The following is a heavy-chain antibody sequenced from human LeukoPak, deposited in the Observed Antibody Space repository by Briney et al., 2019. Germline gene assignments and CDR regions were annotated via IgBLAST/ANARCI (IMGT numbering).Heavy chain of an antibody. CDR2: ISSSSSTL. CDR3: ARIGYSSSSFDY. J-gene: IGHJ4*02. Sequence: GGSLRLSCAASGFTFSSYSMNWVRQAPGKGLEWISYISSSSSTLYYADSVKGRFTISRDNAKNSVDLQMNSLRVEDTAVYYCARIGYSSSSFDYLGQGTLVTVSS. CDR1: GFTFSSYS. V-gene: IGHV3-48*04. D-gene: IGHD6-6*01.